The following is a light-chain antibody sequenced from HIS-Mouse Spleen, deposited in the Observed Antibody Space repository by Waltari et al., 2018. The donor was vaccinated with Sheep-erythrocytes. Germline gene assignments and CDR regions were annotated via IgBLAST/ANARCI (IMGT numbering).Light chain of an antibody. CDR1: SSNIGSST. Sequence: QSVLTQPPSASGTPGQRVTISCSGSSSNIGSSTVNWYQQLPGTAPKLLIYSNKQPPSGVPDRFSGSNSGNTATLTISGTQAMDEADYYCQAWDSSTAWNVVFGGGTKLTVL. J-gene: IGLJ2*01. CDR2: SNK. V-gene: IGLV1-44*01. CDR3: QAWDSSTAWNVV.